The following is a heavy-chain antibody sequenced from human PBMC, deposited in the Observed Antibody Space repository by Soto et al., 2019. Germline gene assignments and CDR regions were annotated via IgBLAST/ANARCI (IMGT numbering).Heavy chain of an antibody. CDR3: HGFGY. CDR2: IYTGGTT. J-gene: IGHJ4*02. V-gene: IGHV3-53*01. Sequence: EVQLVESGGGLIQPGGSLRLSCVVSGFTVSSSNYMSWVRQAPGKGLEWVSVIYTGGTTYYADSVKGRFTISRDNSKNTRDLRVDSLRAEETAVYYCHGFGYWGQGTLVTVSS. CDR1: GFTVSSSNY. D-gene: IGHD3-10*01.